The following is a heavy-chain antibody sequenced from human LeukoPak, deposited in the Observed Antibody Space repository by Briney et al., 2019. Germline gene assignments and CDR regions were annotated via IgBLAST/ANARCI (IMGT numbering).Heavy chain of an antibody. D-gene: IGHD4-17*01. V-gene: IGHV3-30*02. Sequence: GGSLRLSCAASGFTFSSYGMHWVRQAPGKGLEWVAFIRYDGSKKYYADSVKGRFTISRDNSKNTLYLQMNSLRAEDTAVYYCAKYYGDDPDYYYYMDVWGKGTTVTISS. CDR2: IRYDGSKK. CDR1: GFTFSSYG. J-gene: IGHJ6*03. CDR3: AKYYGDDPDYYYYMDV.